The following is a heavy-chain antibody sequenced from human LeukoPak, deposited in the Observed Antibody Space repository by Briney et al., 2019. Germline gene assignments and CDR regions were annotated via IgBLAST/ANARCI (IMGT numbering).Heavy chain of an antibody. J-gene: IGHJ4*02. CDR3: AKDGRSSGYYGPRWFDY. CDR2: IYSGGST. V-gene: IGHV3-66*01. CDR1: GITFSSYS. Sequence: GGSLRLSCVASGITFSSYSMTWVRQAPGKGLEWVSLIYSGGSTYYADSVKGRFTISRDNSKNTLYLQMNSLRAEDTAVYYCAKDGRSSGYYGPRWFDYWGQGTLVTVSS. D-gene: IGHD3-22*01.